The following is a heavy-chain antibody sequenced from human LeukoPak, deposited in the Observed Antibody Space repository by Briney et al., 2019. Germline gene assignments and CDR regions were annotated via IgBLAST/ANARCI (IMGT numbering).Heavy chain of an antibody. CDR2: IYPGDSDT. V-gene: IGHV5-51*01. Sequence: GESLKISCKGSGYSFTSYWIGWVRQMPGKGLEWMGIIYPGDSDTRYSPSFLGQVSISVDKSISTAYLQWSSLKASDTAMYYCARHESSSGYLGAFDIWGQGTMVTVSS. CDR3: ARHESSSGYLGAFDI. D-gene: IGHD3-22*01. CDR1: GYSFTSYW. J-gene: IGHJ3*02.